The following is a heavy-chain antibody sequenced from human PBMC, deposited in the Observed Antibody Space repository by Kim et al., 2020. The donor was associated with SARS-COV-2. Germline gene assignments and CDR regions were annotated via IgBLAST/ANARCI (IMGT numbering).Heavy chain of an antibody. CDR2: INHSGST. CDR3: ARGKIAARPRVPLDY. V-gene: IGHV4-34*01. Sequence: SETLSLTCAVYGGSFSGYYWSWIRQPPGKGLEWIGEINHSGSTNYNPSLKSRVTISVDTSKNQFSLKLSSVTAADTAVYYCARGKIAARPRVPLDYWGQGTLVTVSS. J-gene: IGHJ4*02. D-gene: IGHD6-6*01. CDR1: GGSFSGYY.